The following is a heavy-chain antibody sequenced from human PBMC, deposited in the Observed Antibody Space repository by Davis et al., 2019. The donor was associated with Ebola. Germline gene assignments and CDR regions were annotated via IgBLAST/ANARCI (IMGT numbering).Heavy chain of an antibody. CDR3: ARSYYYYDGMDV. CDR1: GFTASSNY. V-gene: IGHV3-66*01. J-gene: IGHJ6*02. Sequence: GGSLRLSCAASGFTASSNYMSWVRQAPGKGLEWVSVIYSGGSTYYADSVKGRSTFSRDHSKNTLYLQMNSLRAEDTAVYYCARSYYYYDGMDVWGQGTTVTVSS. CDR2: IYSGGST.